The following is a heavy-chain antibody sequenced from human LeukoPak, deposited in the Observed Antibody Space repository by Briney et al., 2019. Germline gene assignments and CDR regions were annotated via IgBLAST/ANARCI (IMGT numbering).Heavy chain of an antibody. J-gene: IGHJ4*02. D-gene: IGHD2-15*01. Sequence: GGSLRLSCAASGFTFNMFWMTWVRQAPGKGLEWVANLKQDGSEENYGDSVKGRFTISRDNAKNSLHLQMNSLRAEDTAVYYCAKDEGSGTWHYWGQGTLVTVSS. CDR1: GFTFNMFW. CDR2: LKQDGSEE. V-gene: IGHV3-7*03. CDR3: AKDEGSGTWHY.